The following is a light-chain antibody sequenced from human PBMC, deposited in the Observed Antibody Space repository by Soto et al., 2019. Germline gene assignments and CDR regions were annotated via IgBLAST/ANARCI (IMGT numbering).Light chain of an antibody. J-gene: IGKJ4*01. CDR3: QQFKIYPLT. V-gene: IGKV1-9*01. CDR2: AAS. Sequence: IQLTQSPSSLSASVGDRVTITCRASQGISSNLAWCQQKPGKAPKLLIYAASTLQSGVPSRFSGSGSGTDFTLTISSLQPEDFATYYCQQFKIYPLTFSGGTKVEIK. CDR1: QGISSN.